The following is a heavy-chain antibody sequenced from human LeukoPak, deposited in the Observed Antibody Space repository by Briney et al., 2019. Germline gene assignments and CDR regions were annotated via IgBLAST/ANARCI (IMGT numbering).Heavy chain of an antibody. CDR1: GFTVSSNY. J-gene: IGHJ4*02. V-gene: IGHV3-66*01. D-gene: IGHD3-16*02. Sequence: PGGSLRLSCAASGFTVSSNYMSWVRQAPGKGLEWVSVIYSGGSTYYADSVKGRFTISRDNSKNTLYLQMNSLRAEDTAVYYCARSPPDYVWGSYRSPNYFDYWGQGTLVTVSS. CDR2: IYSGGST. CDR3: ARSPPDYVWGSYRSPNYFDY.